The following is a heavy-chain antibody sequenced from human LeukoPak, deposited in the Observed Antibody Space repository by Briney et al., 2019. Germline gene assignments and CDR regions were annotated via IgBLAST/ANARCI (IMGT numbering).Heavy chain of an antibody. CDR2: MYYSGST. D-gene: IGHD4-17*01. V-gene: IGHV4-31*11. CDR1: GGSISSGSYY. J-gene: IGHJ4*02. CDR3: AREGGNGDYDY. Sequence: SETLSLTCAASGGSISSGSYYWSWIRQHPGKGLEWIGYMYYSGSTHYNPSLKSRTTISADTSKNQFSLKLSSVTAADTAVYYCAREGGNGDYDYWGQGTLVTVSS.